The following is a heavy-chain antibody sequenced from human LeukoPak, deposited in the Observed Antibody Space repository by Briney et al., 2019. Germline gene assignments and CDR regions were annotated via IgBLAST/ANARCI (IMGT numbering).Heavy chain of an antibody. J-gene: IGHJ4*02. Sequence: SETLSLTCTVFGGSISSSSYYWGWIRQPPGKGLEWIGSIYYSGSTYYNPSLKSRVTTSVDTSKNQFSLKLSSVTAADTAVYYCARGGRLIVVGWGQGTLVTVSS. CDR3: ARGGRLIVVG. V-gene: IGHV4-39*07. CDR1: GGSISSSSYY. CDR2: IYYSGST. D-gene: IGHD3-22*01.